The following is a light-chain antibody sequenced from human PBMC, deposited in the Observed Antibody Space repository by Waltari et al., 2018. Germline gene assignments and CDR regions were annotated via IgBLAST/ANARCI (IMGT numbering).Light chain of an antibody. J-gene: IGKJ4*01. V-gene: IGKV1-5*03. CDR2: KAS. Sequence: DIEMTQSPSTLSASVGDRVTITCRASQRISRWLAWYQQRPGKAPKVLIYKASSWESGVPARFSGSGSGTDFTLTISNVQAEDLARYFCQQYYSTPHTFGGGTRVEIK. CDR1: QRISRW. CDR3: QQYYSTPHT.